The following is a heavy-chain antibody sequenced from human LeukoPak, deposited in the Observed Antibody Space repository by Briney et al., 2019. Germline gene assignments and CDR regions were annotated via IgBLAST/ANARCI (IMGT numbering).Heavy chain of an antibody. V-gene: IGHV1-8*01. CDR3: ARGYLSWFGELLDY. CDR1: GYTFTSYD. CDR2: MNPNSGNT. D-gene: IGHD3-10*01. Sequence: ASVKVSCKASGYTFTSYDINWVRQATGQGLEWMGWMNPNSGNTGYAQKFQGRVTITADKSTSTAYMELSSLRSEDTAVYYCARGYLSWFGELLDYWGQGTLVTVSS. J-gene: IGHJ4*02.